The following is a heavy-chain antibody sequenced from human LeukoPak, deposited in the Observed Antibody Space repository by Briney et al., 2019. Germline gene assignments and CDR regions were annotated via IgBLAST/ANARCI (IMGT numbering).Heavy chain of an antibody. CDR3: ARVRDGYNYYYYYYMDV. D-gene: IGHD5-24*01. J-gene: IGHJ6*03. Sequence: SETLSLTCTVSGGSISSYYWSWLRQPPGKGLEWVGYIYYSGSTNYNPSFKSRVTISVDTSTNQFSLKLSSVTAADTAVYYCARVRDGYNYYYYYYMDVWGKGTTVTVSS. CDR2: IYYSGST. CDR1: GGSISSYY. V-gene: IGHV4-59*01.